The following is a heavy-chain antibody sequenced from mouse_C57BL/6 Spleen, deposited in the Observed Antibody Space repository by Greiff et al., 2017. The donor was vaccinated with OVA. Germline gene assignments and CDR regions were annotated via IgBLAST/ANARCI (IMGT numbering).Heavy chain of an antibody. Sequence: EVQLQQSGTVLARPGASVKMSCKTSGYTFTSYWMHWVKQRPGQGLEWIGAIYPGNSDTSYNQKFKGKAKLTAVTTASTAYMELSSLTNEDSAVYYCTREITPVVAHWYFDVWGTGTTVTVSS. CDR2: IYPGNSDT. D-gene: IGHD1-1*01. V-gene: IGHV1-5*01. CDR1: GYTFTSYW. CDR3: TREITPVVAHWYFDV. J-gene: IGHJ1*03.